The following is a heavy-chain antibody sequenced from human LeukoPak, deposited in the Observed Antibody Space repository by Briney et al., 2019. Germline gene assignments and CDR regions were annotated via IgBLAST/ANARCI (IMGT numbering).Heavy chain of an antibody. J-gene: IGHJ6*03. CDR2: IYNSGTT. CDR3: ASHYGDYGGFWYYYYMDV. V-gene: IGHV4-30-4*07. Sequence: PSQTLSLTCAVSGDSISSGDYSWSWIRQPPGKGLEWIGYIYNSGTTNYNPSLKSRVTISVDTSKNQFSLKLSSVTAADTAVYYCASHYGDYGGFWYYYYMDVWGKGTTVTISS. D-gene: IGHD4-17*01. CDR1: GDSISSGDYS.